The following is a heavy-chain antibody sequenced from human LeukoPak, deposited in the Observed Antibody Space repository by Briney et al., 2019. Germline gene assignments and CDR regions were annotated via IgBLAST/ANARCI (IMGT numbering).Heavy chain of an antibody. Sequence: GASVKVSCKASGYTFTDYYIHWVRQAPGHGLEWMGWINPNSGGTKFLGWVTMTRDTSINTAYIELSRLRSDDTAEYYCARDRGRGGLSSAFDIWGQGTMVTVSS. D-gene: IGHD3-16*01. CDR3: ARDRGRGGLSSAFDI. CDR2: INPNSGGT. V-gene: IGHV1-2*04. CDR1: GYTFTDYY. J-gene: IGHJ3*02.